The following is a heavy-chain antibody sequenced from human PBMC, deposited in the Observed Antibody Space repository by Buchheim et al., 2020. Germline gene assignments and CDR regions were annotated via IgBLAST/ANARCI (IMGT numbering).Heavy chain of an antibody. CDR3: ARGGFGYWYFDL. J-gene: IGHJ2*01. Sequence: QVQLVESGGGVVQPGRSLRLSCAASGFTFSSYALHWVRQAPGKGLEWVSFISYDGLDKPYADSVKGRFSIYRDNSKKTLFLQVNSLKTEDTAVYYCARGGFGYWYFDLWGRGTL. CDR2: ISYDGLDK. CDR1: GFTFSSYA. D-gene: IGHD3-3*01. V-gene: IGHV3-30*04.